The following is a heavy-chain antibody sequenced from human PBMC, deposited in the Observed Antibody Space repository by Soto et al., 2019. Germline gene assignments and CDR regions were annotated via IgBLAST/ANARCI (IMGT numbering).Heavy chain of an antibody. CDR2: IWNDGSKK. CDR3: VRGIPSQYTSDWLYWYFDL. J-gene: IGHJ2*01. CDR1: GFVYSNYA. Sequence: VQLVESGGGVVQPGRSLRLSCAASGFVYSNYAMHWVRLSPGKGLEWVALIWNDGSKKDYLDSVKGRFIISRDNSLKTLHLQMDSLRAEDAAVYFCVRGIPSQYTSDWLYWYFDLWGRGTLVTVSS. V-gene: IGHV3-33*01. D-gene: IGHD6-25*01.